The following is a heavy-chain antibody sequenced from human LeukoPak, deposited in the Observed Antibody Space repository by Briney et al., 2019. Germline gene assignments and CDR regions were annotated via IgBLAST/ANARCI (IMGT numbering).Heavy chain of an antibody. Sequence: SVKVSCKASGGTFSSYAISWVRRAPGQGLEWMGRIIPIFGIANYAQKFQGRVTITADKSTSTAYMELSSLRSEDTAVYYCAKVEMATLRGPFDYWGQGTLVTVSS. D-gene: IGHD5-24*01. J-gene: IGHJ4*02. CDR1: GGTFSSYA. CDR2: IIPIFGIA. V-gene: IGHV1-69*04. CDR3: AKVEMATLRGPFDY.